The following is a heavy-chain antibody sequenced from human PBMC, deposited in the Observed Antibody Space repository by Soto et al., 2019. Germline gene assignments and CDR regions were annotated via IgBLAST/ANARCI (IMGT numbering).Heavy chain of an antibody. V-gene: IGHV3-72*01. CDR2: IRRKANSYIT. D-gene: IGHD6-19*01. Sequence: EVQLVESGGGLVQPGGSLRLSCAASGLIFSDYHMDWVHQAPGKGLEWVGRIRRKANSYITEYAASVKAKFTFSRDDSKNSLYLQMNSLKSEDTAVYYCAMLGGWSGGSSGMDVWGQGTTVTVSS. CDR1: GLIFSDYH. J-gene: IGHJ6*02. CDR3: AMLGGWSGGSSGMDV.